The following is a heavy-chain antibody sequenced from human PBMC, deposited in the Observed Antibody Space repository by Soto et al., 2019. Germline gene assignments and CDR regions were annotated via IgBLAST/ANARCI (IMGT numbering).Heavy chain of an antibody. J-gene: IGHJ3*01. Sequence: QVQLVQSGAEVKKPGASVKVSCKASGFTFTNHYMHWVRQAPGQGLEWVAMINANGGSTNYAQKFQGRVTVTGDTSTSTVYLELSSLRSEDTAVYYCARERGSGSYAAFDFWGQGTMLSVSS. CDR2: INANGGST. CDR3: ARERGSGSYAAFDF. D-gene: IGHD1-26*01. V-gene: IGHV1-46*01. CDR1: GFTFTNHY.